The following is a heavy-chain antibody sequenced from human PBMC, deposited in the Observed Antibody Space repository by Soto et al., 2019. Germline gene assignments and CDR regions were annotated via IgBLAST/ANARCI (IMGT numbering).Heavy chain of an antibody. D-gene: IGHD3-3*01. CDR1: GYTLTELS. CDR2: FDPEDGET. J-gene: IGHJ5*02. CDR3: ATIKRFLEYNWFDP. Sequence: GASVKVSCKVSGYTLTELSMHWVRQAPGKGLEWMGGFDPEDGETIYAQKFQGRVTMTEDTSTDTAYMELSSLRSEDTAVYYCATIKRFLEYNWFDPWGQGTLVTVSS. V-gene: IGHV1-24*01.